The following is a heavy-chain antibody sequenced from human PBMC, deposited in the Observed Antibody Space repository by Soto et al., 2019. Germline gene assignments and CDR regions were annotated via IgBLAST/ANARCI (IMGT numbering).Heavy chain of an antibody. CDR1: GGSVSDYY. J-gene: IGHJ4*02. Sequence: ETLSLTCNVSGGSVSDYYCSWIRQAPGKGLEWIGYMHYRGVINYIPSLKSRVTMSVDPSKNQFSMNLRSVTTADTAVYFCARHPAGEYGHWGQGSLVTVSS. D-gene: IGHD4-17*01. CDR3: ARHPAGEYGH. V-gene: IGHV4-59*02. CDR2: MHYRGVI.